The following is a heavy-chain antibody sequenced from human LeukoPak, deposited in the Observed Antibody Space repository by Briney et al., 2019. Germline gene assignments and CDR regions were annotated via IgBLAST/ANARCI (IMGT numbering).Heavy chain of an antibody. CDR1: GGSISSSSYY. V-gene: IGHV4-39*01. CDR3: ARHWGTSYYYGSGSYEFDY. CDR2: IYYSGST. Sequence: PSETLSLTCTVSGGSISSSSYYWGWIRQPPGKGLEWIGSIYYSGSTYYNPSLKSRVTISVDTSKNQFSLKLSSVTAADTAVYYCARHWGTSYYYGSGSYEFDYWGQGTLVTVSS. D-gene: IGHD3-10*01. J-gene: IGHJ4*02.